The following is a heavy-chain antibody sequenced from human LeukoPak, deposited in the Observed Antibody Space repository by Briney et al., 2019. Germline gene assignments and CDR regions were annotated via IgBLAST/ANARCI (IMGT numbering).Heavy chain of an antibody. Sequence: ASVKVSCKASGYTFTSYDFNWVRQATGKGLEWMGWMNPNSGNTGYAQKFQGRVTMTRNTSISTAYMELSSLRSEDTAVYYCARVEMATITPNYYYYYYMDVWGKGTTVTISS. CDR3: ARVEMATITPNYYYYYYMDV. CDR2: MNPNSGNT. V-gene: IGHV1-8*01. D-gene: IGHD5-24*01. J-gene: IGHJ6*03. CDR1: GYTFTSYD.